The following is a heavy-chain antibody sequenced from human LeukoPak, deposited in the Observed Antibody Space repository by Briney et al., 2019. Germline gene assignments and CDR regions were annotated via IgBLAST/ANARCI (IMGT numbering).Heavy chain of an antibody. CDR1: GYTFTSYA. V-gene: IGHV7-4-1*02. J-gene: IGHJ4*02. CDR2: INTNTGNP. D-gene: IGHD6-13*01. Sequence: GASLKVSCKASGYTFTSYAMNWVRQTPGQGLEWMGWINTNTGNPTYAQGFTGRFVFSLDTSVSTAYLQISSLKAEDTAVYYCARDGDPVIAAAGTYFDYWGQGTLVTVSS. CDR3: ARDGDPVIAAAGTYFDY.